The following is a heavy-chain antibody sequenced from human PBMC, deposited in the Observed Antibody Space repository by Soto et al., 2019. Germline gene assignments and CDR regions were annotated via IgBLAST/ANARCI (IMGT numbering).Heavy chain of an antibody. CDR3: ARSRGSFDY. CDR1: GFTFSSYS. D-gene: IGHD1-26*01. Sequence: GESLKISCAASGFTFSSYSMNWVRQAPGKGLEWVSSISSSSSYIYYADSVKGRFTISRDNAKNSLYLQMNSLRAEDTAVYYCARSRGSFDYWGQGTLVTVSS. J-gene: IGHJ4*02. V-gene: IGHV3-21*01. CDR2: ISSSSSYI.